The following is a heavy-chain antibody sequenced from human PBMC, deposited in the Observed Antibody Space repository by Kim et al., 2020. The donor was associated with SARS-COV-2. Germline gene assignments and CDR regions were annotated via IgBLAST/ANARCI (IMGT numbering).Heavy chain of an antibody. CDR3: AKDFGYGDGSYYYYYMDV. Sequence: KGRFTISRDNSKNTLYLQMNSLRAEDTAVYYCAKDFGYGDGSYYYYYMDVWGKGTTVTVSS. D-gene: IGHD4-17*01. J-gene: IGHJ6*03. V-gene: IGHV3-23*01.